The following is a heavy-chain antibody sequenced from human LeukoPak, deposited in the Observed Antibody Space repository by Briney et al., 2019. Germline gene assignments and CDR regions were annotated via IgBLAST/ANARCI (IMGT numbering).Heavy chain of an antibody. D-gene: IGHD5-24*01. V-gene: IGHV1-24*01. CDR1: GYTLTELS. CDR2: FDPEDGET. CDR3: ARDNSVRDEAWWFNP. J-gene: IGHJ5*02. Sequence: ASVKVSCKVSGYTLTELSMHWVRQAPGKGLEWMGGFDPEDGETIYTQKFQGRVTMTEDTSTDTAYMELSSLRSEDTAVYYCARDNSVRDEAWWFNPWGQGTLVTVSS.